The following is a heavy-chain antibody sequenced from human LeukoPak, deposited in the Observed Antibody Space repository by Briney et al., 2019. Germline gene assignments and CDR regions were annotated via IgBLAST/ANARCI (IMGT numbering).Heavy chain of an antibody. CDR3: ARDLLDYYYIDV. Sequence: GASVKISCKASVDTFTSDAMNWVRQAPGQGLEWMGWMNTNTGNPTYAQGFTGRFVFSLDTSVSTPYLQISSLKAEDTAVYYCARDLLDYYYIDVWGKGTTVTV. CDR1: VDTFTSDA. J-gene: IGHJ6*03. V-gene: IGHV7-4-1*02. CDR2: MNTNTGNP.